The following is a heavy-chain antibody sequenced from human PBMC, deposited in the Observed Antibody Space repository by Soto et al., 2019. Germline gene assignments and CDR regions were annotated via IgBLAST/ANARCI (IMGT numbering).Heavy chain of an antibody. CDR3: ARGGDGYNPRDAFDI. CDR1: GYTFTGYY. D-gene: IGHD5-12*01. CDR2: INPNSGGT. Sequence: ASVKVSCKASGYTFTGYYMHWVRQAPGQGLEWMGWINPNSGGTNYAQKFQGWVTMTRDTSISTAYMELSRLRSDDTAVYYCARGGDGYNPRDAFDIWGQGTMVT. V-gene: IGHV1-2*04. J-gene: IGHJ3*02.